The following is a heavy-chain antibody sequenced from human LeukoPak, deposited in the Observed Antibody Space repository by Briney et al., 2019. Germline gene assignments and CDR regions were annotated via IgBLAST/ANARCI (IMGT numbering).Heavy chain of an antibody. V-gene: IGHV1-46*01. CDR1: GYTFTSYY. D-gene: IGHD3-22*01. J-gene: IGHJ4*02. CDR2: INPSGGST. Sequence: VASVKVSCKASGYTFTSYYMHWVRQAPGQGLEWMGIINPSGGSTSYAQKFQGRVTMTRDTSTSTVYMELSSLRSEDTAVYYCARDLLPEEKVVISVYWGQGTLVTVSS. CDR3: ARDLLPEEKVVISVY.